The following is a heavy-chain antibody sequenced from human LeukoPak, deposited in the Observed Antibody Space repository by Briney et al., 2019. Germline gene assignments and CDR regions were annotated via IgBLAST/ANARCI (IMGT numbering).Heavy chain of an antibody. D-gene: IGHD1-1*01. Sequence: RSSETLSLTCTVSGGSISSSSYYWGWIRQPPGKGLEWIGSIYYSGSTYYNPSLKSRVTISVDTSKNQFSLKLSSVTAADTAVYYCARLEPTPYTFDYWAREPWSPSPQ. CDR3: ARLEPTPYTFDY. V-gene: IGHV4-39*01. J-gene: IGHJ4*02. CDR2: IYYSGST. CDR1: GGSISSSSYY.